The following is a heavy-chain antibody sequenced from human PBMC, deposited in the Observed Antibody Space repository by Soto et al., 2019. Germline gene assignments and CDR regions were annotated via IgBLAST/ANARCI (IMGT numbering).Heavy chain of an antibody. CDR3: ARGYSGYSSNGMDV. V-gene: IGHV3-48*03. D-gene: IGHD5-12*01. CDR1: GFTFSSYE. CDR2: ISSSSSYI. J-gene: IGHJ6*02. Sequence: EVQLVESGGGLVQPGGSLRLSCAASGFTFSSYEMNWVRQAPGKGLEWVSYISSSSSYIYYADSVKGRFTISRDNAKNTLYLQMNSLRAEDTAVFYCARGYSGYSSNGMDVWGQGTTVTVSS.